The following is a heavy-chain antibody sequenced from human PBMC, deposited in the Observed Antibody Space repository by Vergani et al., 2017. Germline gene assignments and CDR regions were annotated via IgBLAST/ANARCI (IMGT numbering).Heavy chain of an antibody. V-gene: IGHV1-69*08. CDR2: IIPILGTA. D-gene: IGHD5-18*01. Sequence: QVQLVQSGAEVKKPGSSVKVSCKASGGTFSSYTISWVRQAPGQGLEWMGRIIPILGTANYAQKFQGRVTITADESTSTAYMELSSLRSEDTAVYYCARDYIGVDIQLWHVFDYWGQGTLVTVSS. J-gene: IGHJ4*02. CDR3: ARDYIGVDIQLWHVFDY. CDR1: GGTFSSYT.